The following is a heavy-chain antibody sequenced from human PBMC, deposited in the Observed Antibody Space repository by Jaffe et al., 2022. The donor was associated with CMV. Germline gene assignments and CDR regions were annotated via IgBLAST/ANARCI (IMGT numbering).Heavy chain of an antibody. CDR1: GGSFSGYY. V-gene: IGHV4-34*01. CDR3: ARRMGIAFDY. J-gene: IGHJ4*02. CDR2: INHSGST. D-gene: IGHD7-27*01. Sequence: QVQLQQWGAGLLKPSETLSLTCAVYGGSFSGYYWSWIRQPPGKGLEWIGEINHSGSTNYNPSLKSRVTISVDTSKNQFSLKLSSVTAADTAVYYCARRMGIAFDYWGQGTLVTVSS.